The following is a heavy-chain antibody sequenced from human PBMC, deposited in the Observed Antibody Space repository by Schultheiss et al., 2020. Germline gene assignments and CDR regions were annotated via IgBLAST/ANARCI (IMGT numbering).Heavy chain of an antibody. CDR2: LSGTDGTT. Sequence: GESLKISCAASGFTFSNAWMNWVRQAPGKGLEWVSSLSGTDGTTAFADSVKGRFTISRDNAHNSLYLQMDSLRVEDTAMFYCARDPNTSDKVDYWGQGTLVTVSS. CDR3: ARDPNTSDKVDY. J-gene: IGHJ4*02. CDR1: GFTFSNAW. V-gene: IGHV3-11*01. D-gene: IGHD2/OR15-2a*01.